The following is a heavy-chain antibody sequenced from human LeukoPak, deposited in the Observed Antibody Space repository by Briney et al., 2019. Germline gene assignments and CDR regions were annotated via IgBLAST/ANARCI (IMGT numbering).Heavy chain of an antibody. CDR2: INQDGSAK. CDR1: GLTLSSYW. Sequence: GGSLRLSGEASGLTLSSYWMIWVRQAPGKGLEWVANINQDGSAKDYGGSVEGRFTISRDNAKNSLYLQMNSLTAEDTAVYFCASAPNENYFDFWGQGTLVTVSS. J-gene: IGHJ4*02. V-gene: IGHV3-7*01. CDR3: ASAPNENYFDF.